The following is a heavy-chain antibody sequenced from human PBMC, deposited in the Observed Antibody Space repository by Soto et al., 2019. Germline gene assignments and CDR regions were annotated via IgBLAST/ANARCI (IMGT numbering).Heavy chain of an antibody. J-gene: IGHJ6*02. CDR3: ARAPMIVVVTSGYYGMDV. CDR1: GRSFSGSY. CDR2: INHSGST. V-gene: IGHV4-34*01. Sequence: SATLSLTSAVYGRSFSGSYWSWIRQPPGWGLEWIGEINHSGSTNYNPSLKSRVNKKEDTSKNQFSLKLSSVTAADTAVYYCARAPMIVVVTSGYYGMDVWGQGTTVT. D-gene: IGHD3-22*01.